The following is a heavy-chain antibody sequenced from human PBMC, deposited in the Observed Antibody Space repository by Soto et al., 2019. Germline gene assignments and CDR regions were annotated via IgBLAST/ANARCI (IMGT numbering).Heavy chain of an antibody. CDR1: GFTFSSFA. J-gene: IGHJ4*01. Sequence: GGSLRLSCAASGFTFSSFAMSWVRQAPGKGLDWVSAISGSGGSTYSADPVKGRFTISRDNSKNTLYLQMSSLRAEDTAVYYCARWFSDGKGSQPEFWGHGSLVTPSS. CDR2: ISGSGGST. D-gene: IGHD3-10*01. CDR3: ARWFSDGKGSQPEF. V-gene: IGHV3-23*01.